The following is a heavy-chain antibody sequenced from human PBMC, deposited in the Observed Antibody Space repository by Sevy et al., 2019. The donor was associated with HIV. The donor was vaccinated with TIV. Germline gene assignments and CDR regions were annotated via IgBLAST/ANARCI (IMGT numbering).Heavy chain of an antibody. Sequence: SETLSLTCNVSGDSISSYFRSWFRQPPGKGLEWIGYIYYSGSSEYNPSLRSRVTISIDTSKKYLSMKLTSVTAADTAMYYCARDSAVVARALVYWGQGTLVTVSS. CDR2: IYYSGSS. D-gene: IGHD2-15*01. CDR3: ARDSAVVARALVY. V-gene: IGHV4-59*01. J-gene: IGHJ4*02. CDR1: GDSISSYF.